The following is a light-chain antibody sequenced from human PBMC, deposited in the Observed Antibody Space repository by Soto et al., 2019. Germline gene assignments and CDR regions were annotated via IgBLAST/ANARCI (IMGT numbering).Light chain of an antibody. CDR1: SSDVGSYNL. Sequence: QSALTQPASVSGSPGQSITISCTGTSSDVGSYNLVSWYQQPPGKAPKLMIYEGTERPSGVSNRFSGSKAGNTASLTISGLQAEDGADYYFCSYAGSSPVVFGGGTKVTVL. V-gene: IGLV2-23*01. J-gene: IGLJ2*01. CDR2: EGT. CDR3: CSYAGSSPVV.